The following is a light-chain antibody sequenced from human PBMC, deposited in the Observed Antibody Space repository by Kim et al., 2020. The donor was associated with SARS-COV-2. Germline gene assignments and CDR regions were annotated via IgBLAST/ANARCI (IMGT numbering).Light chain of an antibody. J-gene: IGKJ1*01. CDR2: DAA. Sequence: AAVGDRVTSSCRASQSISRWLAWCQQTPGKAPKLLIYDAASLESGIPSTFSVSGSGTEFTLTISSLQPDDFATYYCQQYNSYSRTVGQGTKVDIK. V-gene: IGKV1-5*01. CDR1: QSISRW. CDR3: QQYNSYSRT.